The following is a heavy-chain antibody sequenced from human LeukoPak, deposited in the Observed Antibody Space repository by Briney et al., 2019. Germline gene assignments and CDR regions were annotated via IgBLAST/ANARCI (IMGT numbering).Heavy chain of an antibody. J-gene: IGHJ5*02. Sequence: SETLSLTCAVYGGSFSGYYWSWIRQPPGKGLEWIGDINHSGGTNYSPSLKSRVTISVDTSRNQFSLKLSSVTAADTAVYYCARVRIAARLCWFDPWGQGTLVTVSS. V-gene: IGHV4-34*01. CDR1: GGSFSGYY. D-gene: IGHD6-6*01. CDR2: INHSGGT. CDR3: ARVRIAARLCWFDP.